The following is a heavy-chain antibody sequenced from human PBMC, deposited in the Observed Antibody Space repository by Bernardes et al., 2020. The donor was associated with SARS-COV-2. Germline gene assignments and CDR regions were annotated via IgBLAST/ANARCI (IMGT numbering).Heavy chain of an antibody. Sequence: SETLSLTCTVSGGSISSSSYYWGWIRQPPGQGLEWIGSIYYSGSTYYNPSLKSRVTISVDTSKNQFSLKLSSVTAADTAVYYCARKANVLRYFDWSQRGGYFDYWSQGTLVTVSS. CDR1: GGSISSSSYY. CDR2: IYYSGST. V-gene: IGHV4-39*01. CDR3: ARKANVLRYFDWSQRGGYFDY. D-gene: IGHD3-9*01. J-gene: IGHJ4*02.